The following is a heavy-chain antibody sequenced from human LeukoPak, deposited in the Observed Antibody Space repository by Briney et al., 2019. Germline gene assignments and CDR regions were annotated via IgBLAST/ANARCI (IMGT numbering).Heavy chain of an antibody. CDR2: INHRGST. CDR3: ASGGWYRGY. J-gene: IGHJ4*02. Sequence: NPSETLSLTCTVSGGSISSGGYYWSWIRQHPGKGLEWIGEINHRGSTNYNPSLESRVTISVDTSKNHFSLDLTSVTAADTAVYYCASGGWYRGYRGQGTLVTVSS. CDR1: GGSISSGGYY. D-gene: IGHD2-15*01. V-gene: IGHV4-31*03.